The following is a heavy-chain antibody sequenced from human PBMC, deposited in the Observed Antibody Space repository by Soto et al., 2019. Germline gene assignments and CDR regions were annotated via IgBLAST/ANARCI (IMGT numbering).Heavy chain of an antibody. D-gene: IGHD2-15*01. CDR2: IYDGGST. CDR1: GGSISSYY. CDR3: ARDYRRYCSGGSCYSYYYYGMDA. V-gene: IGHV4-59*01. Sequence: SETLSLTCTVSGGSISSYYWSCIRHRPRKGLERIGYIYDGGSTDYNPSLKSRVTISVDTSKNQFSLKLSSVTAADTAVYYCARDYRRYCSGGSCYSYYYYGMDAWGQGTTVPVSS. J-gene: IGHJ6*02.